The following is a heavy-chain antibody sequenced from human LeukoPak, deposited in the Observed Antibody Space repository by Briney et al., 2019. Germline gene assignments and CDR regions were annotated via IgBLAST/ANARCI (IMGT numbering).Heavy chain of an antibody. J-gene: IGHJ5*02. CDR1: GYTFTGYY. Sequence: ASVKVSCKASGYTFTGYYMHWVRQAPGQPLEWMGWINPNSGGTNYAQKFQGRVTMTRDTSISTAYMELSRLRSDDTAVYYCARERRYIVVVPAADITRNWFDPWGQGTLVTVSS. V-gene: IGHV1-2*02. D-gene: IGHD2-2*01. CDR3: ARERRYIVVVPAADITRNWFDP. CDR2: INPNSGGT.